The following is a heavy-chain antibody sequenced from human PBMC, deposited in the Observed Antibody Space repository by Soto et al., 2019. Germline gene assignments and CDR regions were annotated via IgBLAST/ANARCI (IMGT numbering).Heavy chain of an antibody. CDR2: ISAYDGKT. J-gene: IGHJ5*02. Sequence: ASVKVSCKASGCPFHTYGINWVRQAPGQGLELMGWISAYDGKTTYAEKFQDRLTLTTDRSASTAYMELTSLRADDTAVYYCARDPHDFWTSYWFDPWGQGTLVTVSS. CDR1: GCPFHTYG. D-gene: IGHD3-3*01. CDR3: ARDPHDFWTSYWFDP. V-gene: IGHV1-18*01.